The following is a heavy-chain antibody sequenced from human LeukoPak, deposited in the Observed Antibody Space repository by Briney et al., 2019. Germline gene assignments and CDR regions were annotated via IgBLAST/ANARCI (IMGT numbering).Heavy chain of an antibody. Sequence: GGSLRLSCAASGFTFSSYAVTWVRQAPGRGLEWVSGISGSGGSSYYADSVKGRFTMSRDNSKNTFYLQMNSLRAEDTAVYYCARDSSSSLYSLDYWGQGTLVTVSS. V-gene: IGHV3-23*01. D-gene: IGHD6-13*01. CDR2: ISGSGGSS. CDR1: GFTFSSYA. J-gene: IGHJ4*02. CDR3: ARDSSSSLYSLDY.